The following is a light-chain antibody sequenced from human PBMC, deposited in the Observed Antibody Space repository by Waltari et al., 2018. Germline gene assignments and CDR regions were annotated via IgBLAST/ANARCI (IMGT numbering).Light chain of an antibody. CDR3: CSYTTSSTYF. V-gene: IGLV2-14*01. Sequence: QSALTQPASVSGSPGQSITISCTGTSSDVGGYNWVSWYQQHPGKAPKLMIYAVSNRPYGVSNRFAGSQSCTTASLTISGLQAEDEADYYCCSYTTSSTYFFGTGTKVTVL. CDR1: SSDVGGYNW. J-gene: IGLJ1*01. CDR2: AVS.